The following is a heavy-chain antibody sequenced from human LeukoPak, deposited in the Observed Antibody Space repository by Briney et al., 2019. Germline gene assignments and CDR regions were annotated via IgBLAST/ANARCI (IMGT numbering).Heavy chain of an antibody. D-gene: IGHD6-13*01. CDR1: GYTFTSYG. J-gene: IGHJ4*02. CDR2: IGAYNGNT. V-gene: IGHV1-18*01. CDR3: ARDFSGIAAAGLHFDY. Sequence: ASVKVSCKASGYTFTSYGISWVRQAPGQGLEWMGWIGAYNGNTNYAQKLQGRVTMTTDTSTSTAYMELRSLRSDDTAVYYCARDFSGIAAAGLHFDYWGQGTLVTVSS.